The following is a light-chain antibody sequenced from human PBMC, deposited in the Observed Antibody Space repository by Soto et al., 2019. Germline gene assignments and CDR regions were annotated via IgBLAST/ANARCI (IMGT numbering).Light chain of an antibody. CDR2: DVS. Sequence: QSALTQPHSVSGSPGQSVTISCTGTSSDVGGYYRVSRYQQHPGKAPKLMIYDVSKRPSGVPDRFSASKSGNAASLTISGLQAEDEADYYCSSYAGSYSYVFGTGTKLTVL. CDR3: SSYAGSYSYV. J-gene: IGLJ1*01. CDR1: SSDVGGYYR. V-gene: IGLV2-11*01.